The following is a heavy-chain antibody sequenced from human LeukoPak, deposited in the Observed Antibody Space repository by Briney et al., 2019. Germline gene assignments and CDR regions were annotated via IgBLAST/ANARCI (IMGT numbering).Heavy chain of an antibody. V-gene: IGHV3-7*04. D-gene: IGHD3-10*01. CDR2: IKQDGSEK. J-gene: IGHJ4*02. Sequence: GGSLRLSCAASGFTFSNYWMSWVRQAPREGLEWVANIKQDGSEKYYVDSVKGRFTISRDNAKNSLYLQMNSLRVEDTAVYYCARDWVSVVRGASFDYWGQGTLVIVSS. CDR1: GFTFSNYW. CDR3: ARDWVSVVRGASFDY.